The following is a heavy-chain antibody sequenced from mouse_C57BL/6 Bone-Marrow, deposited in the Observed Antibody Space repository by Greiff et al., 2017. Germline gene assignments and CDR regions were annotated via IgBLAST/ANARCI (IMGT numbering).Heavy chain of an antibody. CDR1: GFNIKDDY. Sequence: EVQLVESGAELVRPGASVKLSCTASGFNIKDDYMHWVKQRPEQGLEWIGWIDPENGDTEYASKFQGQATITADTSSNTAYLQLSSLTSEDTAVYYCTSTTGYYYAMDYWGQGTSVTVSS. V-gene: IGHV14-4*01. CDR2: IDPENGDT. CDR3: TSTTGYYYAMDY. D-gene: IGHD1-1*01. J-gene: IGHJ4*01.